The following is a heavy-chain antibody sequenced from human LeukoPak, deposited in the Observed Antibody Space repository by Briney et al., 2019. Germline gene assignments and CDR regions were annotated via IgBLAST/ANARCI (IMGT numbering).Heavy chain of an antibody. Sequence: SETLSLTCTVSGGSISSGGYYWSWIRQHPGKGLEWIGYIYYSGSIYYNPSLKSRVTVSVDTSKNQFSLKLSSVTAADTAVYYCARSDPRYYYDSSGHGGFDYWGQGTLVTVSS. J-gene: IGHJ4*02. CDR1: GGSISSGGYY. CDR3: ARSDPRYYYDSSGHGGFDY. V-gene: IGHV4-31*03. CDR2: IYYSGSI. D-gene: IGHD3-22*01.